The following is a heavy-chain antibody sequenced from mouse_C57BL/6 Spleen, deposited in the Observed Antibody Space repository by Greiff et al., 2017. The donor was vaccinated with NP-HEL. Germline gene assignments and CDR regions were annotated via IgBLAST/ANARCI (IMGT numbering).Heavy chain of an antibody. D-gene: IGHD1-1*01. CDR2: IDPENGNT. J-gene: IGHJ3*01. CDR3: TTLGDYYGSTLFAY. Sequence: EVQLQQSGAELVRPGASVKLSCTASGFNIKDDYMHWVKQRPEQGLEWIGWIDPENGNTEYASKFQGKATITAETSSNPAYLQLSSLTSEDTAVYYCTTLGDYYGSTLFAYWGQGTLVTVSA. V-gene: IGHV14-4*01. CDR1: GFNIKDDY.